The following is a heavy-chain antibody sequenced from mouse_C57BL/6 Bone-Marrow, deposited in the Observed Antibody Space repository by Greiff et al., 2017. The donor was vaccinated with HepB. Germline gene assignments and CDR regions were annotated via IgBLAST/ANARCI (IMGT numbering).Heavy chain of an antibody. CDR1: GYTFTSYG. Sequence: VKLMESGAELARPGASVKLSCKASGYTFTSYGISWVKQRTGQGLEWIGEIYPRSGNTYYNEKFKGKATLTADKSSSTAYMELRSLTSEDSAVYFCARSVYGNYEVDYWGQGTTLTVSS. CDR3: ARSVYGNYEVDY. CDR2: IYPRSGNT. V-gene: IGHV1-81*01. D-gene: IGHD2-1*01. J-gene: IGHJ2*01.